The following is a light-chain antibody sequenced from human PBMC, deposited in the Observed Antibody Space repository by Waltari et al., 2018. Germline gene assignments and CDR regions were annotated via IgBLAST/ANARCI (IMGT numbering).Light chain of an antibody. J-gene: IGKJ1*01. V-gene: IGKV4-1*01. CDR2: WAS. CDR1: QNVLYSPNNKSF. CDR3: QQYYSIPWT. Sequence: DIVMTQSPDSLAVSLGERATVNCKSSQNVLYSPNNKSFLAWFQQKLGQPPKLLIYWASTRESGVPVRFSGSGSGRDFTLTISSLQAEDVAVYYCQQYYSIPWTFGQGTKVEIK.